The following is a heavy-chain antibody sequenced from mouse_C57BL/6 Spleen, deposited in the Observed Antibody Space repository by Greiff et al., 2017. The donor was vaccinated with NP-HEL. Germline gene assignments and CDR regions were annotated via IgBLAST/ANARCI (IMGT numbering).Heavy chain of an antibody. CDR3: ASIGGVRRKDAWFAY. J-gene: IGHJ3*01. V-gene: IGHV1-69*01. CDR1: GYTFTSYW. CDR2: IDPSDSYT. Sequence: VQLQQPGAELVMPGASVKLSCKASGYTFTSYWMHWVKQRPGQGLEWIGEIDPSDSYTNYNQKFKGKSTLTVDKSSSTAYMQLSSLTSEDSAVYYCASIGGVRRKDAWFAYWGQGTLVTVSA. D-gene: IGHD2-14*01.